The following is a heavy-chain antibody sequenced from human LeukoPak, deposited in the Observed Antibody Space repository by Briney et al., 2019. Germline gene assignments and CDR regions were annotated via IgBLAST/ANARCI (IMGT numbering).Heavy chain of an antibody. J-gene: IGHJ4*02. CDR1: GDSVSSNSAA. CDR3: ARDPDRVTMVRGVISLDY. D-gene: IGHD3-10*01. V-gene: IGHV6-1*01. Sequence: SQTLSLTCAISGDSVSSNSAAWNWIRQSPSRGLEWLGRTYYRSKWYNDYAVSVKSRITINPDTSKNQFSLQPNSVTPEDTAVYYCARDPDRVTMVRGVISLDYWGQGTLVTVSS. CDR2: TYYRSKWYN.